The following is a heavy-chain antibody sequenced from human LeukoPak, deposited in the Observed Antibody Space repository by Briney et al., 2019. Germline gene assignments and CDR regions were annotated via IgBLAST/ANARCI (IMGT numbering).Heavy chain of an antibody. CDR1: GFTFSRSW. CDR2: INPDGGVK. CDR3: ATSHDSAGNS. J-gene: IGHJ5*02. D-gene: IGHD6-13*01. Sequence: GGSLRLSCAASGFTFSRSWMSWVRQAPGKVLEWVANINPDGGVKYYVDSVKGRFTISRDNAKNSLYLQVTRLRAEDTAVYYCATSHDSAGNSWGQGTLVTISS. V-gene: IGHV3-7*01.